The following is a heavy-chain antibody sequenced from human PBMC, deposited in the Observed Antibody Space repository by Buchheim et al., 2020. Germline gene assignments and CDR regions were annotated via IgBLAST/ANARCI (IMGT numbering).Heavy chain of an antibody. CDR1: GFTFSSYA. D-gene: IGHD2-15*01. Sequence: EVQLLESGGGLVQPGGSLRLSCAASGFTFSSYAMSWVRQAPGKGLEWVSAISGSGGSTYYADSVKGRFTISRDNSKNTPYLQMNSLRAEDTAVYYCAKGSVWLLHILEELFDYWGRGTL. CDR2: ISGSGGST. V-gene: IGHV3-23*01. J-gene: IGHJ4*02. CDR3: AKGSVWLLHILEELFDY.